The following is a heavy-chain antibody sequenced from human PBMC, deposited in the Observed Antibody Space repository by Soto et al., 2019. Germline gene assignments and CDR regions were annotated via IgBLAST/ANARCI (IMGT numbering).Heavy chain of an antibody. CDR1: GGSISSSNW. CDR3: ARDMVRGVIRGWYY. J-gene: IGHJ4*02. D-gene: IGHD3-10*01. CDR2: IYHSGST. Sequence: PSEPMSLTCPVSGGSISSSNWWRWVRQPPGKGLEWIGEIYHSGSTNYNPSLKSRVTISVDKSKNQFSLKLSSVTAADTAVYYCARDMVRGVIRGWYYWGQGTLVTVS. V-gene: IGHV4-4*02.